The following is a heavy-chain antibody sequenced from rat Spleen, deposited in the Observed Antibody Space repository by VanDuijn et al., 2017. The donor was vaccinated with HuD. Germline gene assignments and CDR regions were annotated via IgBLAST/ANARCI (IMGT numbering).Heavy chain of an antibody. J-gene: IGHJ4*01. D-gene: IGHD4-3*01. CDR3: ARHGRGERTYYYVLDA. V-gene: IGHV3-3*01. Sequence: EVQLQESGPGLVKPSQSLSLTCSVTGYSITSSYRWNWIRKFPGNKLEWMGYINSAGSTNYNPSLKSRISITRDTSKNQFFLQVNSVTTEDTATYYCARHGRGERTYYYVLDAWGQGASVTVSS. CDR1: GYSITSSYR. CDR2: INSAGST.